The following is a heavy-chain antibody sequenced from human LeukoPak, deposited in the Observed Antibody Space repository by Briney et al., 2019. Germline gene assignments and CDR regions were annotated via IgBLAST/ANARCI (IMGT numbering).Heavy chain of an antibody. V-gene: IGHV3-11*04. CDR3: ARGRSDYPHLYYFDY. J-gene: IGHJ4*02. Sequence: GSLRLSCAASGFTFSDYYMSWIRQAPGKGLEWISYISSSSNTIYYADSVKGRFTISRDNAKNSLYLQMNSLRAEDTAVYYCARGRSDYPHLYYFDYWGQGTLVTVSS. CDR1: GFTFSDYY. CDR2: ISSSSNTI. D-gene: IGHD4-11*01.